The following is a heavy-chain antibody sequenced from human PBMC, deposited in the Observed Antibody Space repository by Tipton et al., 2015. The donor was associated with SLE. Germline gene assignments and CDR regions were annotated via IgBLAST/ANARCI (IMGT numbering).Heavy chain of an antibody. CDR1: RFPFSNHW. Sequence: SLRLSCAASRFPFSNHWMHWVRQVSGKAPVWVSQINPDGTVTGHADSVKGRFTISGDNAKSTLYLQMDNLREEDTAIYYCTKGGFSFSYDSWGQGTLVTVSS. CDR3: TKGGFSFSYDS. V-gene: IGHV3-74*01. D-gene: IGHD2/OR15-2a*01. J-gene: IGHJ4*02. CDR2: INPDGTVT.